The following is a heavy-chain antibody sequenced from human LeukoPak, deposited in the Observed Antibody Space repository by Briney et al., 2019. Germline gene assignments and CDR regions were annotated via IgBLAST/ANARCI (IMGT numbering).Heavy chain of an antibody. CDR3: ARHLSGVTGYTYGRGVDY. V-gene: IGHV3-7*01. Sequence: GGSLRLSCAASGFTFSNAWMSWVRQAPGKGLEWVANIKQDGSEKYYMDSVRGRFTISRDNAKTSLSLHMNSLRAEDTAVYYCARHLSGVTGYTYGRGVDYWGQGTLVTVSS. CDR1: GFTFSNAW. CDR2: IKQDGSEK. D-gene: IGHD5-18*01. J-gene: IGHJ4*02.